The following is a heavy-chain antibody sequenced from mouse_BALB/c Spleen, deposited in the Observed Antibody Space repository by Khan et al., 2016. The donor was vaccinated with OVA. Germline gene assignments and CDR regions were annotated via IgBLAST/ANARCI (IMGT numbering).Heavy chain of an antibody. Sequence: VELVESGPGLVAPSQSLSITCTVSGFSLSRYIINWVRQPPGKGLEWLGMIWGGGGTDYNSTLKSRLSISKDNSKSQVFLKMNSLQTDDTAMYYCARGYYRYDGYYAMDYWGQGTSGTVSS. CDR1: GFSLSRYI. CDR3: ARGYYRYDGYYAMDY. CDR2: IWGGGGT. V-gene: IGHV2-6-4*01. J-gene: IGHJ4*01. D-gene: IGHD2-14*01.